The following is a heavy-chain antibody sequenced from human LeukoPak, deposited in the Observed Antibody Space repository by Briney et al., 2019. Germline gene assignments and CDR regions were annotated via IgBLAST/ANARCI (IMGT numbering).Heavy chain of an antibody. CDR3: ARAVRSVWGSYYYYMDV. CDR1: GYTFSTYD. Sequence: ASVKVSCKASGYTFSTYDINWVRQASGQGLEWMGWMNPNSGNTGHAQRFQGRVTMTRNTSISTAYMELSSLRSEDTAVYYCARAVRSVWGSYYYYMDVWGKGTTVTLSS. CDR2: MNPNSGNT. J-gene: IGHJ6*03. D-gene: IGHD3-16*01. V-gene: IGHV1-8*01.